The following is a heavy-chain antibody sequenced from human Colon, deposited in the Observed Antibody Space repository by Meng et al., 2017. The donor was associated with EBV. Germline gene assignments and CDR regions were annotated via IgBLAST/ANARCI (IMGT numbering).Heavy chain of an antibody. CDR2: IHYSGST. CDR1: CGSISSGPYY. J-gene: IGHJ5*02. CDR3: ARYVFDSSSLYSNWFDP. D-gene: IGHD3-22*01. V-gene: IGHV4-31*03. Sequence: SPTLSLTLPCSCGSISSGPYYWGWIRQLPGKGLEWIAYIHYSGSTYYSPSLKSRVTISVDTSKNQLSLKLSSMTAADTAVYYCARYVFDSSSLYSNWFDPWGQGTLVTVSS.